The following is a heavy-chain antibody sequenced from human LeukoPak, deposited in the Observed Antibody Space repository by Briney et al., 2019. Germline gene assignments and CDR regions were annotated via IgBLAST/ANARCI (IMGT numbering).Heavy chain of an antibody. CDR1: GYTFTNYD. CDR3: ARVGSSSWYYYYYYMDV. V-gene: IGHV1-8*03. CDR2: MNPNSGNT. D-gene: IGHD6-13*01. J-gene: IGHJ6*03. Sequence: ASVKVSCKASGYTFTNYDINWVRQATGQGLEWVGWMNPNSGNTAYAQKFQGRVTITRNTSISTAYMELSSLRSEDTAVCYCARVGSSSWYYYYYYMDVWGKGTTVTVSS.